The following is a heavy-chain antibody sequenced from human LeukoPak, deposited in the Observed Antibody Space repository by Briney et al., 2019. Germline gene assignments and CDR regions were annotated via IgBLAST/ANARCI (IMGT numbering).Heavy chain of an antibody. J-gene: IGHJ1*01. V-gene: IGHV1-2*02. CDR2: INPNSSAN. Sequence: ASVKLSCKASGYTFTGYYMHWVRQAPGQGLEWMGWINPNSSANNYAQIMQGRVTMTRDSSNSTAYMELSRLRSDDTAVYYCARALRNTEYFQHWGQGTLVTVSS. CDR1: GYTFTGYY. CDR3: ARALRNTEYFQH.